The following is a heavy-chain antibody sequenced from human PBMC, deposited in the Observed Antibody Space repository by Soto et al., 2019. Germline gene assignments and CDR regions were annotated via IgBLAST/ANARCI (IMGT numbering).Heavy chain of an antibody. CDR1: GFTFSSYG. J-gene: IGHJ4*02. CDR2: ISYDGSNK. V-gene: IGHV3-30*18. CDR3: AKPHPDSSSWAVGYFDY. D-gene: IGHD6-13*01. Sequence: QVQLVESGGGVVQPGRSLRLSCAASGFTFSSYGMHWVRQAPGKGLEWVAVISYDGSNKYYADSVKGRFTISRDNSKNTLYLQMNSLRAEDTAVYYCAKPHPDSSSWAVGYFDYWGQGTLVTVSS.